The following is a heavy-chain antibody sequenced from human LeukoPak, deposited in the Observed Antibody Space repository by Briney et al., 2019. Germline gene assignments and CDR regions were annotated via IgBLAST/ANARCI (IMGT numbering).Heavy chain of an antibody. CDR1: GGSFSGYY. V-gene: IGHV4-34*01. CDR2: INHSGST. CDR3: ARKGIATN. Sequence: SETLSLTCAVYGGSFSGYYWSWTRQPPGKGLEWIGEINHSGSTNYNPSLKSRVTISVDTSKNQFSLKLSSVTAADTAVYYCARKGIATNWGQGTLVTVSS. D-gene: IGHD6-13*01. J-gene: IGHJ4*02.